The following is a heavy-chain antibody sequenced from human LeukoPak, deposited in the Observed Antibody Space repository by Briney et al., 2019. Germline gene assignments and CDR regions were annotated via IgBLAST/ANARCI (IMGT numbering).Heavy chain of an antibody. CDR1: GDSISSSSYF. J-gene: IGHJ4*02. D-gene: IGHD5-18*01. CDR2: VSYSVTT. Sequence: SETLSLTCTVSGDSISSSSYFWGWIRQPPGKGLEWIASVSYSVTTSYNPSLKSRVTISLDTSKNQFSLKLSSVTAADTAVFYCARHTYSIYYFDYWGQGTLVTVSS. V-gene: IGHV4-39*01. CDR3: ARHTYSIYYFDY.